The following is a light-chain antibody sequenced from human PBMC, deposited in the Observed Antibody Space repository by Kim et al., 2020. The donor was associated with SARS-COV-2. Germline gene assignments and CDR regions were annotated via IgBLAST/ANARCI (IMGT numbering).Light chain of an antibody. Sequence: SPGERDTLACRASQDLGTNLAWYQQGPGQIPRLLIYSASTRATAIPARFSGSGSGTEFTLTVSGLQSEDFAVYYCQQYHYWPPLTFGQGTRLEIK. CDR1: QDLGTN. J-gene: IGKJ5*01. CDR2: SAS. V-gene: IGKV3-15*01. CDR3: QQYHYWPPLT.